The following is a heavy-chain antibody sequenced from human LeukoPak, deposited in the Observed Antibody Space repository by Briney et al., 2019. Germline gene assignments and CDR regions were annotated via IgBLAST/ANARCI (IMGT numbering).Heavy chain of an antibody. J-gene: IGHJ3*02. Sequence: SVKVSCKTSGYTSDFMKYGVAWVRQAPGQGLGWMGGIIPIFGTANYAQKFQGRVTITADESTSTAYMELSSLRSEDTAVYYCARGGYSSWASNAFDIWGQGTMVTVSS. CDR1: GYTSDFMKYG. D-gene: IGHD6-13*01. CDR3: ARGGYSSWASNAFDI. V-gene: IGHV1-69*13. CDR2: IIPIFGTA.